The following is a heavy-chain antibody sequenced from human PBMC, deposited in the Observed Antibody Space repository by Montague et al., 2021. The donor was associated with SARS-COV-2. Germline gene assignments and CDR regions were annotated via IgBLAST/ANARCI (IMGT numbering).Heavy chain of an antibody. CDR3: ARTSKLRESSSSNYYYHAMDV. D-gene: IGHD3-16*01. CDR1: GGSISSSTYY. CDR2: LYNGGTT. V-gene: IGHV4-39*02. J-gene: IGHJ6*02. Sequence: SETLSLTCNVSGGSISSSTYYWGWIRQPPGKGLEWIGNLYNGGTTYYSPSLKSRVTISVDTSKNHFSLNMASVTAADTAVYYCARTSKLRESSSSNYYYHAMDVWGQGTTVTVSS.